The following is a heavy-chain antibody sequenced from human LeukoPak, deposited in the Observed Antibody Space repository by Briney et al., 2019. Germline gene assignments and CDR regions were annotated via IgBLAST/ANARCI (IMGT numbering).Heavy chain of an antibody. D-gene: IGHD2-15*01. CDR1: GGSISSGGYY. V-gene: IGHV4-61*08. J-gene: IGHJ4*02. CDR2: IYYSGST. Sequence: PSETLSLTCTVSGGSISSGGYYWSWIRQHPGKGLEWIGYIYYSGSTNYNPSLKSRVTISVDTSKNQFSLKLSSVTAADTAVYYCARDKADGNFDYWGQGTLVTVSS. CDR3: ARDKADGNFDY.